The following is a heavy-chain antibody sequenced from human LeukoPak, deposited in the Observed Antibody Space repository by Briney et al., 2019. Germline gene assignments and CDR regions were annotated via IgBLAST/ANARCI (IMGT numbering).Heavy chain of an antibody. V-gene: IGHV3-30-3*01. D-gene: IGHD5-12*01. J-gene: IGHJ6*02. CDR3: AREGLIYSGMDV. Sequence: GGSLRLSCAASGFTFSSYAMHWVRQAPGKGLEWVAVISYDGSNKYYADSVKGRFTISRDNSKNTLYLQMNSLRAEGTAVYYCAREGLIYSGMDVWGQGTTVTVSS. CDR1: GFTFSSYA. CDR2: ISYDGSNK.